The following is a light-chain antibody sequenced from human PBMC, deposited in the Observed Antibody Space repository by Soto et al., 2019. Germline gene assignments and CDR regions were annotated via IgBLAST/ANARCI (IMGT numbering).Light chain of an antibody. J-gene: IGKJ1*01. CDR2: GAS. CDR3: QQSYSSSWT. V-gene: IGKV1-39*01. Sequence: DIQMTQSPSSLSASVGDRVTITCQASQNINNYLNWYQHKPGKAPKVLIYGASNLQSGVPSRFSGSGSGTDFTLTISSLQREDFATYFCQQSYSSSWTFGPGTKVDIK. CDR1: QNINNY.